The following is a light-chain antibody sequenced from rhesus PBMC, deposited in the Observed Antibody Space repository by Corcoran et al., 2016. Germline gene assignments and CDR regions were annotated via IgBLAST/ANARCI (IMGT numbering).Light chain of an antibody. V-gene: IGKV1-43*02. Sequence: DIQMTQSPSSLSASVGDRVTITCRASQGISTDLNWYQQKPGKTPKRLLYAASSLESGAPSRFSGSGSGTDFTLTINSLQPEDFASYYCVQYNSDPYSFGQGPKVEIK. J-gene: IGKJ2*01. CDR2: AAS. CDR3: VQYNSDPYS. CDR1: QGISTD.